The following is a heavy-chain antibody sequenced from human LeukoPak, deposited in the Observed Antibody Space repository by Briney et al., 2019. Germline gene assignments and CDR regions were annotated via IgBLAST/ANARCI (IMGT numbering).Heavy chain of an antibody. CDR3: VGGRAFDI. CDR1: GGSISRSSDY. J-gene: IGHJ3*02. V-gene: IGHV4-39*01. CDR2: NYHRGPT. Sequence: SETLSLTCTVSGGSISRSSDYWGWIRQPPGKGLEWIATNYHRGPTYYNPSLKSRITISVDTSKNQFSLNLSSVIAADTAVYYCVGGRAFDIWGQGTMVTVSS. D-gene: IGHD3-16*01.